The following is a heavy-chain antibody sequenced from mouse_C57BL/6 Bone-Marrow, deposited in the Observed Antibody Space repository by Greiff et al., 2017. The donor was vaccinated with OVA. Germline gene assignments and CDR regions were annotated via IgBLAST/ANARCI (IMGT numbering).Heavy chain of an antibody. J-gene: IGHJ2*01. CDR3: ARGSSGYPLFFDY. CDR1: GFNIKDYY. CDR2: IDPEDGET. D-gene: IGHD3-2*02. V-gene: IGHV14-2*01. Sequence: VQLQQSGAELVKPGASVKLSCTASGFNIKDYYMHWVKQRTEQGLEWIGRIDPEDGETKYAPQFQGKATITADTSSNTAYLQLSSLTSEDTAVYYCARGSSGYPLFFDYWGQGTTLTVSS.